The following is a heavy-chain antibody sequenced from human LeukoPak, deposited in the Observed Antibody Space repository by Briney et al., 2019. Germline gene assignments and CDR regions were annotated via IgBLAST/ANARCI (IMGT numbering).Heavy chain of an antibody. CDR2: IIPIFGTA. J-gene: IGHJ4*02. CDR1: GGTFSSYA. Sequence: SVKVSCKASGGTFSSYAISWVRQAPGQGLEWMGGIIPIFGTANYAQKFQGRVTMTEDTSTDTAYMELSSLRSEDTAVYYCASNIVVVTATYFDYWGQGTLVTVSS. V-gene: IGHV1-69*06. CDR3: ASNIVVVTATYFDY. D-gene: IGHD2-21*02.